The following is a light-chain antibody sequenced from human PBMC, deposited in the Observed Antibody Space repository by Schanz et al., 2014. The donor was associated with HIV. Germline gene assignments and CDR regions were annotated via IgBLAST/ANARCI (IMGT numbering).Light chain of an antibody. CDR2: EAS. J-gene: IGLJ1*01. CDR3: SSYTSSSPLGV. CDR1: SSDIGTYNL. V-gene: IGLV2-14*02. Sequence: QSALTQPASVSGSPGQSITISCTGTSSDIGTYNLVSWYQQHPGKAPKLMIFEASKRPSGVSNRFSGSKSGNTASLSISGLQAEDEADYYCSSYTSSSPLGVFGTGTKLTVL.